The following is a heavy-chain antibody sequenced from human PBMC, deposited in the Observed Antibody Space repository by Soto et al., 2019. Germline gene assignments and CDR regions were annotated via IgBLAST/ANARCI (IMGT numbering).Heavy chain of an antibody. Sequence: PSETLSLTCTVSVGSISSYYWSLIRQPPGKGLEWIWYIYYSGSTNYNPSLKSRVTISVDTSKNQFSLKLSSVTAADTAVYYCARVGCSSNSCYHYCYGMAVWGPGTTVTLSS. D-gene: IGHD2-2*01. J-gene: IGHJ6*02. CDR2: IYYSGST. CDR1: VGSISSYY. V-gene: IGHV4-59*01. CDR3: ARVGCSSNSCYHYCYGMAV.